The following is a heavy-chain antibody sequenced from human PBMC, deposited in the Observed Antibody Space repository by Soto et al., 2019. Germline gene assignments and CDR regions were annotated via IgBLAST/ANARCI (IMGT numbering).Heavy chain of an antibody. CDR3: AREFISWVAAAIAYYYYGMDV. Sequence: QVQLVESGGGVVQPGRSLRLSCAASGFTFSTYGMHWVRQAPGKGLEWVAVIWYDGSNKYYADSVKGRFTISRDNSKNTLYQQMNSLSAEDTAVYYCAREFISWVAAAIAYYYYGMDVWGQGTTVTVSS. J-gene: IGHJ6*02. CDR2: IWYDGSNK. D-gene: IGHD2-2*02. V-gene: IGHV3-33*01. CDR1: GFTFSTYG.